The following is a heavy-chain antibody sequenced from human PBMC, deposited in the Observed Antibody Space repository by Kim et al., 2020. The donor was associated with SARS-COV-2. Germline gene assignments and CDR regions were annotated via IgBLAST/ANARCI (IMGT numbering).Heavy chain of an antibody. CDR3: AKKGGVRGIDY. J-gene: IGHJ4*01. D-gene: IGHD3-10*01. Sequence: KYSPDSVKGRFTISRDNSKNTLYLQMNSLGAEDTAVYYWAKKGGVRGIDYWGHGTLVTVSS. CDR2: K. V-gene: IGHV3-30*02.